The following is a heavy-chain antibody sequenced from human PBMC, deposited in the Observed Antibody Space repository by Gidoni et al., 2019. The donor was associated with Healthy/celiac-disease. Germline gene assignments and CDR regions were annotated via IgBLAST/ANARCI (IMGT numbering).Heavy chain of an antibody. CDR3: ARETKNYYDSSGYYYYFDY. V-gene: IGHV4-59*01. CDR2: IYYRGST. J-gene: IGHJ4*02. CDR1: GVSISSSY. Sequence: QVQLQESGPGLVKPSETLSLTCTVSGVSISSSYWSWIRQPPGKGLEWIGYIYYRGSTTYNPSLKSRVTISVDTSKNQFSLKLSSVTAADTAVYYCARETKNYYDSSGYYYYFDYGGQGTLVTVSS. D-gene: IGHD3-22*01.